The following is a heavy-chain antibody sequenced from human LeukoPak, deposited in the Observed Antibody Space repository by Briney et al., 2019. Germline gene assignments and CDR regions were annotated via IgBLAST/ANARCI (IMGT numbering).Heavy chain of an antibody. D-gene: IGHD4-23*01. CDR2: ISSDGGST. CDR1: GFTISSYA. Sequence: GGSLRLSCSVSGFTISSYAMHWVRQAPGKGLEYVSSISSDGGSTFYADSVKGRFTISRDNSKNTLSLQMSSLRTEDTAVYYCVKDRWVDYWGQGTLVTVPS. CDR3: VKDRWVDY. J-gene: IGHJ4*02. V-gene: IGHV3-64D*06.